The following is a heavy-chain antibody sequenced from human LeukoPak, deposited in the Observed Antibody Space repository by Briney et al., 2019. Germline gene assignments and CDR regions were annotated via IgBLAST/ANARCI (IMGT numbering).Heavy chain of an antibody. J-gene: IGHJ5*02. CDR3: ARDLAYCGGDCPFNWFDP. V-gene: IGHV4-4*07. CDR1: GGSISSYY. CDR2: IYTSGST. Sequence: SETLSLTCTVSGGSISSYYWSWIRQPAGKGLEWIGRIYTSGSTNYNPSLKSRVTISVDKSKNQSSLKLSSVTAADTAVYYCARDLAYCGGDCPFNWFDPWGQGTLVTVSS. D-gene: IGHD2-21*02.